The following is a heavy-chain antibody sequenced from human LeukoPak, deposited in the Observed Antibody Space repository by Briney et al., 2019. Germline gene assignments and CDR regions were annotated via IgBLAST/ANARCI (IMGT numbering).Heavy chain of an antibody. CDR3: ARDMPSIQGGSDEAFDI. CDR1: GGSISSSSYY. D-gene: IGHD1-26*01. V-gene: IGHV4-39*07. CDR2: IYYSGST. J-gene: IGHJ3*02. Sequence: PSETLSLTCTVSGGSISSSSYYWGWIRQSPGKGLEWIGSIYYSGSTYYNPSLKSRVTISVDTSKNQFSLKLSSVTAADTAVYYCARDMPSIQGGSDEAFDIWGQGTMVTVSS.